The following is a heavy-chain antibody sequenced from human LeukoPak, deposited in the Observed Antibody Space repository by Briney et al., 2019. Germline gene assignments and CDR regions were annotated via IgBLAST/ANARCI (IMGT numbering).Heavy chain of an antibody. CDR1: GFTFSSYA. D-gene: IGHD6-13*01. CDR2: ISGSGGST. J-gene: IGHJ4*02. Sequence: RPGGSLRLSCAASGFTFSSYAMSWVRQAPGKGLEWVSAISGSGGSTYYADSVKGRFTISRDNSKNTLYLQMNSLRAEDTAVYYCAKDPLQQLVPLGDYWGQGTLVTVSS. V-gene: IGHV3-23*01. CDR3: AKDPLQQLVPLGDY.